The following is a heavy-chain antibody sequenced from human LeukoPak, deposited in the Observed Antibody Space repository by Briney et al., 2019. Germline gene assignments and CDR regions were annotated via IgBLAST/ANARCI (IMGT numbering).Heavy chain of an antibody. D-gene: IGHD2-15*01. CDR1: GGSITSSSFY. CDR3: ARHGIGRGYFDY. CDR2: IYYSGST. V-gene: IGHV4-39*01. Sequence: PSQTLSLTCTVSGGSITSSSFYWGWIRQPPGKGLEWIGSIYYSGSTYYNPSLKSRVAMTVDTSKNQFSLKLNSVTAADTAVYYCARHGIGRGYFDYWGQGSLVTVSS. J-gene: IGHJ4*02.